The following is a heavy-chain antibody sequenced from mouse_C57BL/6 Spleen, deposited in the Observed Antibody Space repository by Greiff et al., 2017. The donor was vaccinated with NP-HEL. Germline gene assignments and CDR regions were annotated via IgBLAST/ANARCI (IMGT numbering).Heavy chain of an antibody. CDR2: IDPEDGET. CDR3: AKQLRLYYFDY. V-gene: IGHV14-2*01. Sequence: DVKLQESGPELVKPGASVKLSCTASGFNIKDYYMHWVKQRTEQGLEWIGRIDPEDGETKYAPKFQGKATITADTSSNTAYLQLSSLTSEDTAVYYCAKQLRLYYFDYWGQGTTLTVSS. J-gene: IGHJ2*01. CDR1: GFNIKDYY. D-gene: IGHD3-2*02.